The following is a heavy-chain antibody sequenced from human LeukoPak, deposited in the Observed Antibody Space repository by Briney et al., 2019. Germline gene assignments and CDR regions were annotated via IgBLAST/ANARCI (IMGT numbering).Heavy chain of an antibody. CDR3: TKMKGHPLQKYYMDV. CDR2: ISGSGGST. J-gene: IGHJ6*01. Sequence: GGSLRLSCAASGFTFSSYAMSWVRQAPGKGLEWVSAISGSGGSTLYAASVKGRFTISRDNSKNTLYLEINSLRAEDTAIYYCTKMKGHPLQKYYMDVWEQGTTVNVSS. V-gene: IGHV3-23*01. D-gene: IGHD2/OR15-2a*01. CDR1: GFTFSSYA.